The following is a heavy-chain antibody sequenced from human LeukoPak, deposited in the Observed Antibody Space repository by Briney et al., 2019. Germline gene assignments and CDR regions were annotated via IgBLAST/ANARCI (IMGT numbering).Heavy chain of an antibody. CDR3: ARGNVDTAMVPNFDY. V-gene: IGHV4-34*01. CDR1: GGSFSGYY. Sequence: PSETLSLTCAVYGGSFSGYYWSWIRQPPGKGPEWIGEINHSGSTNYNPSLKSRVTISVDTSKNQFSLKLSSVTAADTAVYYCARGNVDTAMVPNFDYWGQGTLVTVSS. D-gene: IGHD5-18*01. J-gene: IGHJ4*02. CDR2: INHSGST.